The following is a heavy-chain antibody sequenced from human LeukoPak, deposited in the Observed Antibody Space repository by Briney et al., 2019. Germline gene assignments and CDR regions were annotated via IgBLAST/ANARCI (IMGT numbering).Heavy chain of an antibody. CDR2: INHFGST. J-gene: IGHJ1*01. Sequence: SETLSLTCVVNGGSFTGLFWSWIRQAPGKGLEWIGEINHFGSTNYSPSLKSRVTISVDTSKNQFSLKLRSVTAADTAVYYCARHDATSVPRPHFRLWGQGTLVTVSS. CDR3: ARHDATSVPRPHFRL. D-gene: IGHD1-26*01. V-gene: IGHV4-34*01. CDR1: GGSFTGLF.